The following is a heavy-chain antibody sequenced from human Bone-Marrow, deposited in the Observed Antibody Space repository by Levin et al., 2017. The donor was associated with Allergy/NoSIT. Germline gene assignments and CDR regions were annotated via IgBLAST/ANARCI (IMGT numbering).Heavy chain of an antibody. CDR3: ARAIAVGARDY. CDR2: INPYSGVT. CDR1: GYTFTGYY. J-gene: IGHJ4*02. Sequence: ASVKVSCKVSGYTFTGYYIHWVRQAPGQGLEWVAWINPYSGVTNYAQDFQGRVTVTTDASINTAYMDFNSLRFNDTAVYYCARAIAVGARDYWGQGTLVSVSS. D-gene: IGHD2-15*01. V-gene: IGHV1-2*02.